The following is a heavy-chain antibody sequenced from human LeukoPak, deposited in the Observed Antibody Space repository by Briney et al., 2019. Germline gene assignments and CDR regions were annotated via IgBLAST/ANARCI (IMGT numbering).Heavy chain of an antibody. Sequence: PGGSLRLSCAASGFTFSSYWMSWVRQAPGKGLEWVANIKQDGSEKYYVDAVKGRFTISRDNAKNSLYLQMNSLRAEDTAVYYCARALERLLWFGELYPYGMDVWGQGTTVTVSS. CDR1: GFTFSSYW. D-gene: IGHD3-10*01. J-gene: IGHJ6*02. V-gene: IGHV3-7*01. CDR3: ARALERLLWFGELYPYGMDV. CDR2: IKQDGSEK.